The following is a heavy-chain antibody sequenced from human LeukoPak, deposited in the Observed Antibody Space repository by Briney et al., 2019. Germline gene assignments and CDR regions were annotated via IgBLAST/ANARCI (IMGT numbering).Heavy chain of an antibody. D-gene: IGHD6-19*01. CDR1: GYTFTGYY. CDR2: INPNSGGT. CDR3: ARYPSSGWYNFDY. Sequence: GASVKVSCKASGYTFTGYYMHWVRQAPGQGLEWMGWINPNSGGTNYAQKFQGRVPMTRDTPISTAYMELSRLRSDDTAVYYCARYPSSGWYNFDYWGQGTLVTVSS. V-gene: IGHV1-2*02. J-gene: IGHJ4*02.